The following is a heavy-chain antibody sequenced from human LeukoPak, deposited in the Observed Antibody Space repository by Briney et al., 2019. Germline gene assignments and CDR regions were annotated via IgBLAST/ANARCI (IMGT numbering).Heavy chain of an antibody. J-gene: IGHJ4*02. CDR1: GYTFSTYY. CDR2: INPSRGST. CDR3: ASGSYYYDSSGLDY. D-gene: IGHD3-22*01. V-gene: IGHV1-46*01. Sequence: ASVKVSCKASGYTFSTYYMNWVRQAPGQGLEWMGIINPSRGSTSYAQKFQGRVTMTRDTSTNTVYMELSSLRSEDTAVYYCASGSYYYDSSGLDYWGQGTLVTVSS.